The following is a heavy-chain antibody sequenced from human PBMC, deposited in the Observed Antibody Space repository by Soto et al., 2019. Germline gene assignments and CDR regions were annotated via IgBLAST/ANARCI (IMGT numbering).Heavy chain of an antibody. CDR3: ARGGPGTMIEYGTTFDY. V-gene: IGHV1-69*06. CDR1: GGTFTRYA. J-gene: IGHJ4*02. D-gene: IGHD4-17*01. Sequence: GASVKVSCKASGGTFTRYAVSWVRQSPGQGPEWMGSIIPIFGTTNYAHNFQGRISITADKSTSTAYLELSGLRSDDTAVYYCARGGPGTMIEYGTTFDYWGQGTLVTVSS. CDR2: IIPIFGTT.